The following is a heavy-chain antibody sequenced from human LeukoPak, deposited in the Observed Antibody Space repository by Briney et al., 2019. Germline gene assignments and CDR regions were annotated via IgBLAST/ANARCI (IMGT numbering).Heavy chain of an antibody. D-gene: IGHD3-10*01. CDR2: INPNSGGT. V-gene: IGHV1-2*02. Sequence: ASVKVSCKASGYTFTGYYMHWVRQAPGQGLGWMGWINPNSGGTNYAQKFQGRVTMTGDTSISTAYMELSRLRSDDTAVYYCARDRFTGYYGMDVWGQGTTVTVSS. J-gene: IGHJ6*02. CDR1: GYTFTGYY. CDR3: ARDRFTGYYGMDV.